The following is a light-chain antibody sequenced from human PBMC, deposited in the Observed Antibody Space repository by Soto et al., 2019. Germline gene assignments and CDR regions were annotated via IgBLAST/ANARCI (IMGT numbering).Light chain of an antibody. V-gene: IGLV2-14*01. CDR1: SSDVGGYNY. J-gene: IGLJ2*01. Sequence: QSALTQPASVSGSPGQSSTISCTGTSSDVGGYNYVSWYQQHPGKAPKLMIYDVSNRPSGVSNRFSGSKSGNTASLTISGLQSEDEADSYCSSYTSSSTLVVFGGGTKVTVL. CDR3: SSYTSSSTLVV. CDR2: DVS.